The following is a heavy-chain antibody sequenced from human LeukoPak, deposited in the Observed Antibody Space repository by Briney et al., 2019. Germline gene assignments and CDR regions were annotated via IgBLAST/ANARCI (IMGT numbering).Heavy chain of an antibody. CDR2: IIPIFGTP. V-gene: IGHV1-69*13. CDR1: GGTFSTYA. Sequence: ASVKVSCKASGGTFSTYAISWVRQAPGQGLEWMGGIIPIFGTPNYAQKFQGRVTITAAESTNTACMELSNLRSEDTAVYYCARGVRKAAASFDYWGQGTLVTVSS. CDR3: ARGVRKAAASFDY. J-gene: IGHJ4*02. D-gene: IGHD2-2*01.